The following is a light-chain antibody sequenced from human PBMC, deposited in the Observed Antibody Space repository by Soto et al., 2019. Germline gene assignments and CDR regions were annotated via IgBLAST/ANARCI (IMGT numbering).Light chain of an antibody. CDR2: DVS. CDR3: CSYAGSYTLYV. V-gene: IGLV2-11*01. CDR1: SSDVGNYNY. J-gene: IGLJ1*01. Sequence: QSALTQPGSVSGSPGQSVTISCTGTSSDVGNYNYVSWYQQHPGKAPKLMIYDVSKRPSGVPDRFSGSKSGNTASLTISGLQAEDEADYYCCSYAGSYTLYVFGTGTKVTVL.